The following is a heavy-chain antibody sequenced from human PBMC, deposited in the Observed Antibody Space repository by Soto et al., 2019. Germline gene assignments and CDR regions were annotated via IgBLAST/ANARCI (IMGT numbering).Heavy chain of an antibody. CDR2: ISGSGDSP. D-gene: IGHD2-2*01. J-gene: IGHJ4*02. CDR1: GFTFSTYT. V-gene: IGHV3-23*01. Sequence: GGSLRLSCVASGFTFSTYTMSWVRQAPGKGLEWVSVISGSGDSPSYADSVQGRFSISRDNPKRTLYLQMNSLGGEDTAMYYCAKARCSTNNCYVPDYWGQGTLVTVSS. CDR3: AKARCSTNNCYVPDY.